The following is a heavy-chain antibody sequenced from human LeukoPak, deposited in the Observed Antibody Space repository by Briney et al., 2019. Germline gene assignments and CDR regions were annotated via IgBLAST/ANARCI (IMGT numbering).Heavy chain of an antibody. CDR2: ISASGTTK. CDR1: GFSFRGYE. Sequence: PGGSLRLSCGASGFSFRGYEMNWVRQAPGKGLEWVSYISASGTTKYYADSVKGRLTISRDNAKNSLYLQMNSLRGDDTAVYFCTRDIRGDNYNAPRGFDYWGQGTLVTVSS. J-gene: IGHJ4*02. CDR3: TRDIRGDNYNAPRGFDY. V-gene: IGHV3-48*03. D-gene: IGHD3-10*01.